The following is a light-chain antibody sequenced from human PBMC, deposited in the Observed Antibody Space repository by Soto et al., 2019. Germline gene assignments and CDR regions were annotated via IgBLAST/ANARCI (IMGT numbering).Light chain of an antibody. J-gene: IGKJ1*01. V-gene: IGKV3-15*01. CDR1: QSVSSN. Sequence: EIVMTQSPATLSVSPGDRATLSCRASQSVSSNLAWYQQRPGQAPRLLIYGASTRATGIPARFSGSGSGTEFTLTISSLEPEDFAVYYCQQRSDWPRTFGQGTKVDI. CDR3: QQRSDWPRT. CDR2: GAS.